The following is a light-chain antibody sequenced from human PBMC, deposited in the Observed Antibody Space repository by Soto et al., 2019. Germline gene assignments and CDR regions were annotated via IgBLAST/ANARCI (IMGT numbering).Light chain of an antibody. J-gene: IGKJ4*01. V-gene: IGKV1-33*01. CDR1: QGISNY. Sequence: DIQMTQSPSSLSASVGDRVTITCQASQGISNYLNWYQQKPGKAPELLIHDASNLETGVPSRFSGSGYGTHFTLTINSLQPEDIATYYCQQYDNPALTCGGGTKVEIK. CDR2: DAS. CDR3: QQYDNPALT.